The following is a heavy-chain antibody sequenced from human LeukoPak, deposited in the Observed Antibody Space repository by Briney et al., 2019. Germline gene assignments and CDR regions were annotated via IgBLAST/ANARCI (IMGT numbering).Heavy chain of an antibody. CDR1: GYSISSGYY. CDR2: IYHSGST. J-gene: IGHJ4*02. D-gene: IGHD2-15*01. V-gene: IGHV4-38-2*01. Sequence: KPSETLSLTCAVSGYSISSGYYWGWIRQPPGKGLEWIGSIYHSGSTYYNPSLKSRVTISVDTSKNQFSLKLSSVTAADTAVYYCARHPTAATIDYWGQGTLVTVSX. CDR3: ARHPTAATIDY.